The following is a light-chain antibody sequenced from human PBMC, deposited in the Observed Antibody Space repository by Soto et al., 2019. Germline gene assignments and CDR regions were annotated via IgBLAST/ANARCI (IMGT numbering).Light chain of an antibody. Sequence: DIQMTQSPSSLSASAGDRVIITCRASQGISNYLNWYQQKPGKAPKLLIYAASNLQSGVPPRFSGSGSGTDFTLTISSLQTEDFASYYFQQSDSPQLTFGGGTEVEIK. CDR3: QQSDSPQLT. J-gene: IGKJ4*01. CDR1: QGISNY. CDR2: AAS. V-gene: IGKV1-39*01.